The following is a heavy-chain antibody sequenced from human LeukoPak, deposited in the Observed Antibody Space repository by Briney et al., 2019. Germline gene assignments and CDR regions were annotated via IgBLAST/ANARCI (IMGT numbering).Heavy chain of an antibody. D-gene: IGHD3-22*01. CDR3: ARARNYYDSSGYPGYFQH. Sequence: GSLRLSCAASGFTFSSYAMSWIRQPPGKGLEWIGEINHSGSTNYNPSLKSRVTISVDTSKNQFSLKLSSVTAADTAVYYCARARNYYDSSGYPGYFQHWGQGTLVTVSS. CDR1: GFTFSSYA. CDR2: INHSGST. V-gene: IGHV4-34*01. J-gene: IGHJ1*01.